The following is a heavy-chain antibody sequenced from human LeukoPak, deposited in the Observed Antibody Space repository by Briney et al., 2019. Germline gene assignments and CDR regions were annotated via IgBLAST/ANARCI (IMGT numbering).Heavy chain of an antibody. V-gene: IGHV4-31*03. D-gene: IGHD5-12*01. CDR1: GGSISSGGYY. Sequence: SETLSLTCTVSGGSISSGGYYWSWIRQHPGKGLEWIGYIYYSGSTYYTPSLKNRVTISVATSKNQFSLRRSSVTAVDTAVYYCARGGGGYSWYFDLWGRGTLVTVSS. CDR2: IYYSGST. CDR3: ARGGGGYSWYFDL. J-gene: IGHJ2*01.